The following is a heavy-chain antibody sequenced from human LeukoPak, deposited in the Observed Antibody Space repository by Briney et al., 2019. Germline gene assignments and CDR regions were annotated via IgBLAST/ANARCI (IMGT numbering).Heavy chain of an antibody. CDR1: GFTFRNIW. CDR3: TTATSVTTSWS. V-gene: IGHV3-15*01. D-gene: IGHD5-24*01. Sequence: KPGGSRRLSCAASGFTFRNIWMTWVRQAPGKGLEWVGRIRSNSDGGTADYAAPVKGRFTISRDDSKTTLYLQLNSLKAEDTAVYYCTTATSVTTSWSWGQGTLVTVSS. CDR2: IRSNSDGGTA. J-gene: IGHJ4*02.